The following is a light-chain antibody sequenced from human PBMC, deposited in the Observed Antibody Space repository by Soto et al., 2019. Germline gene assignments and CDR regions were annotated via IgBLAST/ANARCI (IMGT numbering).Light chain of an antibody. CDR2: DAT. CDR1: QNIRTY. CDR3: QQTFITPRT. J-gene: IGKJ1*01. Sequence: DIQMTQSPSSLSAYVGDRVTITCRATQNIRTYLTWYLHTPGKAPKLLIFDATTLQSGVPSRFSGRGSGTDFTLTISSLQPEDFATYYCQQTFITPRTFGQGTKVDIK. V-gene: IGKV1-39*01.